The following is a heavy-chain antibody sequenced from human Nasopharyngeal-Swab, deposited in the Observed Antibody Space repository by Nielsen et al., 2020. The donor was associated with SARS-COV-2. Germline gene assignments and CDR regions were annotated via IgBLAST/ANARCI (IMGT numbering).Heavy chain of an antibody. V-gene: IGHV1-18*01. CDR1: GFPFRRYG. J-gene: IGHJ4*02. CDR2: IPVYNSDP. CDR3: ARNIEEWLVVPSLSFDY. D-gene: IGHD3-3*01. Sequence: ASVKVSFKASGFPFRRYGINWGGPAPRPGPGLVGWIPVYNSDPNYAQKLQGRVSMTTDTSTTTAYMELRSLRSDDTAVYYCARNIEEWLVVPSLSFDYWGQGTLVTVSS.